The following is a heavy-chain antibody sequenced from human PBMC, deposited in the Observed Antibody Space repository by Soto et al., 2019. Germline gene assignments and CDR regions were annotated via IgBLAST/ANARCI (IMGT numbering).Heavy chain of an antibody. V-gene: IGHV1-69*13. J-gene: IGHJ6*02. CDR1: GGTFSSYA. D-gene: IGHD3-3*01. Sequence: SVKVSCKASGGTFSSYAISWVRQAPEQGLEWMGGIIPIFGTANYAQKFHGRATITADESTSTAYMELSSLRSEDTAVYYCASGFVGVVFYYHYGMDVWAQGTTVTVSS. CDR3: ASGFVGVVFYYHYGMDV. CDR2: IIPIFGTA.